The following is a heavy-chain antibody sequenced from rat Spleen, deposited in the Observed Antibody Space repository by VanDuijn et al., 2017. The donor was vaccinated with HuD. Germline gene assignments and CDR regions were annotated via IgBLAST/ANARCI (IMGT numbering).Heavy chain of an antibody. V-gene: IGHV3-3*01. CDR2: MSYSGTT. Sequence: EVQLQESGPGLVKPSQSLSLTCSVTGYSITSSYRWNWIRKFPGNKLEWMGYMSYSGTTTYNPSLKSRFSMTRDTSKNQFFLQLQSVTTEDTATYYCARRVTWESRFDYWGQGVMVTVSS. D-gene: IGHD1-4*01. CDR1: GYSITSSYR. CDR3: ARRVTWESRFDY. J-gene: IGHJ2*01.